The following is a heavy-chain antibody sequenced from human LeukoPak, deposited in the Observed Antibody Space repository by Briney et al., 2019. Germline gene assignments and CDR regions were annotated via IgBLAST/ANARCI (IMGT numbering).Heavy chain of an antibody. CDR2: ISGSAVGT. Sequence: GGSLRLSCAASGFAFNLYGIAWVRQAPGKGLEWVSGISGSAVGTYYADSVKGRFTISRDNSKNTLYLQMNSLRAEDTAVYYCAKDLEPSDYYADTNWFDPWGQGTLVTVSS. D-gene: IGHD3-10*01. CDR1: GFAFNLYG. CDR3: AKDLEPSDYYADTNWFDP. V-gene: IGHV3-23*01. J-gene: IGHJ5*02.